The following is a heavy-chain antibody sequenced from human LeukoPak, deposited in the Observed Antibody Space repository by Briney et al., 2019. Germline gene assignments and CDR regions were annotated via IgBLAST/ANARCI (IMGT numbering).Heavy chain of an antibody. J-gene: IGHJ4*02. D-gene: IGHD3-22*01. Sequence: SVKVSCKASGGTFSSYAISWVRQAPGQGLERMGGIIPIFGTANYAQKFQGRVTITADESTSTAYMELSSLRSEDTAVYYCARDLGYDSSGYSSYFDYWGQGTLVTVSS. CDR2: IIPIFGTA. CDR3: ARDLGYDSSGYSSYFDY. CDR1: GGTFSSYA. V-gene: IGHV1-69*13.